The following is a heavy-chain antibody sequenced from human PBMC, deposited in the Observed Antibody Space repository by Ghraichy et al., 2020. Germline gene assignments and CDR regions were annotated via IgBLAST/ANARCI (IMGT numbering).Heavy chain of an antibody. V-gene: IGHV4-39*01. CDR2: IYYSGST. D-gene: IGHD4-17*01. J-gene: IGHJ3*02. CDR1: GGSISSSSYY. Sequence: ESLNISCTVSGGSISSSSYYWAWIRQPPGKGLEWIGNIYYSGSTYYNPSLKSRATISVDKSKNQFSLRLRSVTAADTAVYYCARGYGDYEVDAFDIWGQGTMVTVSS. CDR3: ARGYGDYEVDAFDI.